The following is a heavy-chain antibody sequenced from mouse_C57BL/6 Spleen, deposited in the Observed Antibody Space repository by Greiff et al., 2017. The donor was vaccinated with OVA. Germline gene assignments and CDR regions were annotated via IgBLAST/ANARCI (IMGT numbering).Heavy chain of an antibody. V-gene: IGHV1-81*01. D-gene: IGHD1-1*01. CDR1: GYTFTSYG. J-gene: IGHJ2*01. Sequence: QVQLQQSGAELARPGASVKLSCKASGYTFTSYGLSWVKQRTGQGLEWIGEIYPRSGNTYYNEKFKGKATLTADKSSSTAYMELRSLTSEDSAVYFCARRWVMTTEGDFDYWGQGTTLTVSS. CDR2: IYPRSGNT. CDR3: ARRWVMTTEGDFDY.